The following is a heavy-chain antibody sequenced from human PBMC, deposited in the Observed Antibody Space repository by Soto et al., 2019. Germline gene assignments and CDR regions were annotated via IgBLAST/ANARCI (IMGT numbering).Heavy chain of an antibody. J-gene: IGHJ4*02. V-gene: IGHV3-23*01. CDR1: GFTFSSYA. CDR2: ISGSGGST. D-gene: IGHD6-13*01. Sequence: GGSLRLSCAASGFTFSSYAMSWVRQAPGKGLEWVSAISGSGGSTYYADSVKGRFTISRDNSKNTLYLQMNSLRAEDTAVYYCAKDGIIAAAAPIAVWVAGLFDYWGQGTLVTVSS. CDR3: AKDGIIAAAAPIAVWVAGLFDY.